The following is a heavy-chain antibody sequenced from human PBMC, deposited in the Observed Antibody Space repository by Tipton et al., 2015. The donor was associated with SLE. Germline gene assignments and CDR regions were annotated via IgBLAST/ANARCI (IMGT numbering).Heavy chain of an antibody. CDR3: ARRASSSFFDY. Sequence: TLSLTCAVYGGSFSGYYWSWIRQPPGKGLEWIGEINHSGSTNYNPSLKSRVTISVDTSKNQFSLKLSSVTAADTAVYYCARRASSSFFDYWGQGTLVTVSS. CDR1: GGSFSGYY. V-gene: IGHV4-34*09. D-gene: IGHD6-6*01. CDR2: INHSGST. J-gene: IGHJ4*02.